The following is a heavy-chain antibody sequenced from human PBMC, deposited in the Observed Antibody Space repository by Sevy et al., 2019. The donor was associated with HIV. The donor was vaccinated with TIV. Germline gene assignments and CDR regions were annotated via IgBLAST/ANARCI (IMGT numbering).Heavy chain of an antibody. CDR2: ISYDGRNT. CDR1: AFTFRSYS. J-gene: IGHJ6*02. Sequence: GGSLRLSCAASAFTFRSYSRHWVRQAPGKGLEWLTLISYDGRNTYYADSVKTRFTISRDNSNNTLYLQMNSLRPEDTAVYYCARGSVSGIFFYYGLDIWGQGTTVTVSS. V-gene: IGHV3-30*04. D-gene: IGHD1-20*01. CDR3: ARGSVSGIFFYYGLDI.